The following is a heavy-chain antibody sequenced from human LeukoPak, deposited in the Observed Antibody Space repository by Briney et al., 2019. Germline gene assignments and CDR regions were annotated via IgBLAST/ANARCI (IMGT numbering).Heavy chain of an antibody. Sequence: ASVKVSCKASGYTFTGYYMHWVRQAPGQGPEWMGIINPSDGSTSYPQKFQGRVTMTRDTSTSTVYMELSSLRSEDTAVYYCALEAPGSCYFDYWGQGTLVTVSS. CDR2: INPSDGST. CDR1: GYTFTGYY. D-gene: IGHD3-3*01. CDR3: ALEAPGSCYFDY. V-gene: IGHV1-46*03. J-gene: IGHJ4*02.